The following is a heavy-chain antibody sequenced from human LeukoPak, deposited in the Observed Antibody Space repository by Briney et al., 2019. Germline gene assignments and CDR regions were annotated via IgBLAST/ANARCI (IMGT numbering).Heavy chain of an antibody. CDR3: VRGRLSGGGFDS. Sequence: SETLSLTCTVSGGSISNYYWSWIRQPPGKGLEWIGYINYSGSTNSNPSLKSRVTISVDTSKNQFSLKLSSVTAADTAVYYCVRGRLSGGGFDSWGQGTLATVSS. CDR1: GGSISNYY. D-gene: IGHD2-15*01. V-gene: IGHV4-59*08. CDR2: INYSGST. J-gene: IGHJ4*02.